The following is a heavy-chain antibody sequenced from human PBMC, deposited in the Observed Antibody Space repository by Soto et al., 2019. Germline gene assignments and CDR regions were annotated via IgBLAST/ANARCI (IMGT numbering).Heavy chain of an antibody. D-gene: IGHD2-15*01. CDR2: IYPGDSDT. CDR1: GYRFTSYW. V-gene: IGHV5-51*01. J-gene: IGHJ6*02. Sequence: GVSLKISCKGSGYRFTSYWIGWVRQMPGKCLEWMGIIYPGDSDTRYSPSFQGQVTISADKSISTAFLQWSSLKASDTAMYYCARTSAATQSYYYYYGMDVWGQGTTVTVSS. CDR3: ARTSAATQSYYYYYGMDV.